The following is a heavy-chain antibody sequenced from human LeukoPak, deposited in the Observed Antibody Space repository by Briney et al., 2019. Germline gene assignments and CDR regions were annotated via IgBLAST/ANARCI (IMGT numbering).Heavy chain of an antibody. CDR1: GYSFTNYW. CDR3: ARQREWGGGFDAFDI. CDR2: IYPGDSDT. J-gene: IGHJ3*02. Sequence: PGESLKISCKGSGYSFTNYWIGWVRQLPGKGLEWMGIIYPGDSDTRYSPSFQGQVTISADKSISTAYLQWSSLKASDTAMYYCARQREWGGGFDAFDIWGQGTMVTVSS. D-gene: IGHD2-15*01. V-gene: IGHV5-51*01.